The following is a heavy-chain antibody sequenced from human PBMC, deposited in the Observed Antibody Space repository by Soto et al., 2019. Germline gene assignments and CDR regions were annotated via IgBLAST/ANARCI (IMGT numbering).Heavy chain of an antibody. CDR1: GFSLSTSGVG. D-gene: IGHD3-10*01. J-gene: IGHJ4*02. CDR3: AHATVLLWFVVRPGYFDY. Sequence: QITLKESGPTLVKPTQTLTLTCTFPGFSLSTSGVGVGWIRQPPGKALEWLALIYWDDAKRYSPSLKSRLTITKYTSKNLVVLTRTNMDPDDTATFYCAHATVLLWFVVRPGYFDYWGQGTLVTVSS. CDR2: IYWDDAK. V-gene: IGHV2-5*02.